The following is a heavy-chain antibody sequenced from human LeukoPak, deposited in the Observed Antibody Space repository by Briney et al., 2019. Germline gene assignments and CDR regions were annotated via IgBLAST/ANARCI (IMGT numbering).Heavy chain of an antibody. CDR1: GFTFSSYA. CDR3: AKETGSYHASLDY. V-gene: IGHV3-33*06. CDR2: IWCDGSNK. Sequence: PGRSLRLSCAASGFTFSSYAMHWVRQAPGKGLEWVAVIWCDGSNKYYADSVEGRFTISRDNSQNTLYLQMNSLRAEDTAVYYCAKETGSYHASLDYWGQGTLVTVSS. J-gene: IGHJ4*02. D-gene: IGHD1-26*01.